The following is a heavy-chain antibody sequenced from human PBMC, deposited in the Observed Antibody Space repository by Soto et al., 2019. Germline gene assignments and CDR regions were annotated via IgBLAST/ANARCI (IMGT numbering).Heavy chain of an antibody. D-gene: IGHD3-10*01. CDR2: IYYSGST. J-gene: IGHJ4*02. Sequence: SETLPLTCTVSGGSISSCVYYWSWIRQHPGEGLEWIGYIYYSGSTYYSQSLRSRVTISVDTSKNQFSLKLSSVTAADTAVYYCAIADYYGLGGNFDYWGPGTLVTVSS. CDR1: GGSISSCVYY. CDR3: AIADYYGLGGNFDY. V-gene: IGHV4-31*03.